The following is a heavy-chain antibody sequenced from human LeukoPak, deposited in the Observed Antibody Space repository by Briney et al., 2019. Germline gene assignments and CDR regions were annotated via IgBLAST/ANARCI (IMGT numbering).Heavy chain of an antibody. V-gene: IGHV4-59*01. CDR3: ARELTNRITVAGRYYFDF. Sequence: SETLSLTCTVSGASIGSYYWSWIRQPPGKGLEWIGYIFYSGSTNYNPSLKSRVTISVETSKNQFSLKLTSVTAADTAVYYCARELTNRITVAGRYYFDFWGRGTPVTVSS. CDR2: IFYSGST. J-gene: IGHJ2*01. D-gene: IGHD6-19*01. CDR1: GASIGSYY.